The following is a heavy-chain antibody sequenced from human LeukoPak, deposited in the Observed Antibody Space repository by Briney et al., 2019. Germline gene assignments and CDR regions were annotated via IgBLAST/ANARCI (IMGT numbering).Heavy chain of an antibody. V-gene: IGHV4-31*03. J-gene: IGHJ5*02. CDR1: GGSISSGGYY. CDR2: IYYSGST. CDR3: ARASRPVKIPNWFDP. Sequence: SQTLSLTCTVSGGSISSGGYYWSWIRQHPGKGLEWIGYIYYSGSTYYNPSLKSRVTISVDTSKNQFSLKLSSVTAADTAVYYCARASRPVKIPNWFDPWGQGTLVTVSS. D-gene: IGHD2-2*01.